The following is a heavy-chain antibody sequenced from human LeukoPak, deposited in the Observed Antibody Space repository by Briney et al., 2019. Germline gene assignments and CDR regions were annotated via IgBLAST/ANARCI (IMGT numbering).Heavy chain of an antibody. CDR3: ARVTYDILTGYFNANYYYMDV. CDR2: INHSGST. V-gene: IGHV4-34*01. J-gene: IGHJ6*03. D-gene: IGHD3-9*01. CDR1: GGSFSGYY. Sequence: PSETLSLTCAVYGGSFSGYYWSWIRQPPGKGLEWIGEINHSGSTNYNPSLKSRVTISVDTSKNQFSLKLSSVTAADTAVYYCARVTYDILTGYFNANYYYMDVWGKGTTVTISS.